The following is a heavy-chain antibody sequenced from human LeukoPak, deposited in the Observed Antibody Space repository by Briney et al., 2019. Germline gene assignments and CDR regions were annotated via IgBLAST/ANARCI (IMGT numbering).Heavy chain of an antibody. CDR1: GFTFSSYA. CDR2: ISGSGGST. V-gene: IGHV3-23*01. Sequence: GGSLRLSCAASGFTFSSYAMSWVRQAPGKGLEWVSAISGSGGSTYYADSVKGRFTITRDNSKNTLHLQMNSLRAEDTAVYYCAKYPDHYYYYMDVWGKGTTVTVSS. CDR3: AKYPDHYYYYMDV. J-gene: IGHJ6*03.